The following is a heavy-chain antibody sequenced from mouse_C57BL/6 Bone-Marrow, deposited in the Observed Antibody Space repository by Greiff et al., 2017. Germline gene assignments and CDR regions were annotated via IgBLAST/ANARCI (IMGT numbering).Heavy chain of an antibody. J-gene: IGHJ4*01. CDR3: ARERNWGGAMDY. CDR2: ISYDGSN. V-gene: IGHV3-6*01. Sequence: VQLQQSGPGLVKPSQSLSLTCSVTGYSITSGYYWNWIRQFPGNKLEWMGYISYDGSNNYNPSLKNRISITRDTSKNQFFLKLNSVTTEDTATYYCARERNWGGAMDYWGQGSSVTVSS. D-gene: IGHD4-1*01. CDR1: GYSITSGYY.